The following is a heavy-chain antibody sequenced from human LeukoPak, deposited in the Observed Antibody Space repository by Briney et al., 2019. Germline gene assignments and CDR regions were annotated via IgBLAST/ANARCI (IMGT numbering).Heavy chain of an antibody. CDR1: GGSISDYY. D-gene: IGHD2-15*01. CDR2: IYTSGST. Sequence: SETLSLTCTVSGGSISDYYWSWIRQPAGKGLEWIGRIYTSGSTNYNPSLKSRVTMSVDTSKNQFSLKLSSVTAADTAVYYCAREATLGYCSGGTCYSAYYFDYWGQGTLVTVSS. CDR3: AREATLGYCSGGTCYSAYYFDY. V-gene: IGHV4-4*07. J-gene: IGHJ4*02.